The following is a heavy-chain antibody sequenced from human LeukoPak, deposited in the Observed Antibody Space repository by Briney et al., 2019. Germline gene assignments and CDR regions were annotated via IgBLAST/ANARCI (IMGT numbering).Heavy chain of an antibody. CDR3: ARKLGIDY. CDR1: GFTFSDYW. V-gene: IGHV3-74*01. J-gene: IGHJ4*02. CDR2: INTDGGRT. Sequence: GGSLRLSCTASGFTFSDYWMHWVRQAPGKGLVWVSRINTDGGRTFYADSVKGRFTISRDNAKNTLYLQMNSLRAEDTAVYYCARKLGIDYWGQGTLVTVSS. D-gene: IGHD7-27*01.